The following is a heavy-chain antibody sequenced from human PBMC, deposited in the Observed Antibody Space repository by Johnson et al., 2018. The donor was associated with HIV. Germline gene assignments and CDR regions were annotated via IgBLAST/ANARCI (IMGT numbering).Heavy chain of an antibody. CDR2: IWYDGTNK. CDR1: GFTFSGYG. J-gene: IGHJ3*02. V-gene: IGHV3-33*01. CDR3: ARACRDGFTCDAFDI. D-gene: IGHD5-24*01. Sequence: QVQLVESGGGVVQPGGSLRLSCTTSGFTFSGYGMHWVRQSPGRGLEWVAVIWYDGTNKYSADSGKGGFTISRDNSKNTHYLQMNSLGAEDTDVYYCARACRDGFTCDAFDIWGQGTMVTVSS.